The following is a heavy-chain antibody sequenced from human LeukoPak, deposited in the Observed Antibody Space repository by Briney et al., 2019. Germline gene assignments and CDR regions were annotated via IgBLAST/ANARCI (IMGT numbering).Heavy chain of an antibody. CDR1: GGSISSSSYY. J-gene: IGHJ6*03. V-gene: IGHV4-39*01. D-gene: IGHD6-6*01. CDR2: IYYSGST. CDR3: ARHDLEYSSSSGYYHYYYMDV. Sequence: PSETLSLTCTVSGGSISSSSYYWGWIRQPPGKGLEWIGSIYYSGSTYYNPSLKSRVTISVDTSKNQFSLKLSSVTAADTAVYYCARHDLEYSSSSGYYHYYYMDVWGKGTTVTVSS.